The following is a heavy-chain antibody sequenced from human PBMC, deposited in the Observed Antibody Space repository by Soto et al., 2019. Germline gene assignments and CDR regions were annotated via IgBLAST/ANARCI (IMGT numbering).Heavy chain of an antibody. Sequence: GGSLRLSCAASGFTVSINYMSWVRQAPGKGLEWVSVIYSGSSTYYADSVKGRFTISRDNSKNTLYLQMNSLRAEDTAVYYCARAGRLDLFDYWGQGTLVTVSS. CDR1: GFTVSINY. J-gene: IGHJ4*02. CDR2: IYSGSST. V-gene: IGHV3-53*01. CDR3: ARAGRLDLFDY. D-gene: IGHD1-1*01.